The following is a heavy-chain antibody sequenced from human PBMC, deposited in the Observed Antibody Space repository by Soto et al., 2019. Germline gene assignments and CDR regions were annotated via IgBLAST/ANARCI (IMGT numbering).Heavy chain of an antibody. CDR1: GGSFSGYY. Sequence: SETLSLTCAVYGGSFSGYYWSWIRQPPGKGLEWIGEINHSGSTNYNPSLKSRVTISVDTSKNQFSLKLSSVTAADTAVYYCARGVSGCRGSSWYPGCYYYMDVWGKGTTVTVSS. J-gene: IGHJ6*03. D-gene: IGHD6-13*01. V-gene: IGHV4-34*01. CDR3: ARGVSGCRGSSWYPGCYYYMDV. CDR2: INHSGST.